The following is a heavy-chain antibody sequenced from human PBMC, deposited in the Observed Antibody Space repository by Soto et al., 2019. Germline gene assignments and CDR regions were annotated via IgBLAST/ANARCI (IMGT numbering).Heavy chain of an antibody. CDR2: IYSGGST. J-gene: IGHJ3*02. D-gene: IGHD2-15*01. V-gene: IGHV3-53*04. CDR1: GFTVSSNY. Sequence: EVQLVESGGGLVQPGGSLRLSCAASGFTVSSNYMSWVRQAPGKGLEWVSVIYSGGSTYYADSVKGRFTISRHNSKNTLYLQMNSLGAEDTAVYYCARDQSSGGSYSDAFDIWGQGTMVTVSS. CDR3: ARDQSSGGSYSDAFDI.